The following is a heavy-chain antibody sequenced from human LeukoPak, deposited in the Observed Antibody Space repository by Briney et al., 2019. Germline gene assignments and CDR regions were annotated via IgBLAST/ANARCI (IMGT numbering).Heavy chain of an antibody. D-gene: IGHD6-19*01. CDR3: ARAGPVTSTGRPNDY. V-gene: IGHV1-2*02. Sequence: ASVKVSCKASGYTFTDYYIHWVRQAPGQGLEWVGRINPNTGGTKYEQKFQGRVRMTGDTSLSTTNMELSSLRSDDTAVYCCARAGPVTSTGRPNDYWGQGTLVTVSS. CDR1: GYTFTDYY. CDR2: INPNTGGT. J-gene: IGHJ4*02.